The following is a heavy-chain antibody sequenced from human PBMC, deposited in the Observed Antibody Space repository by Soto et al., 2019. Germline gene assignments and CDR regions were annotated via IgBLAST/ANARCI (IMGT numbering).Heavy chain of an antibody. CDR3: ARGSVDY. CDR2: IYSSGST. J-gene: IGHJ4*01. Sequence: PSETLSLTCTVSGGSISSHFWHWLRQPPGKTLEWIGYIYSSGSTNYNPSLKSRVAISVDTSKNRFSLNLTFVTAADSAVYYCARGSVDY. CDR1: GGSISSHF. V-gene: IGHV4-59*11.